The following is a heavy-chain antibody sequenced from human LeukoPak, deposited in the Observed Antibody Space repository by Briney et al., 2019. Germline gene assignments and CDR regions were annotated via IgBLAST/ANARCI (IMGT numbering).Heavy chain of an antibody. D-gene: IGHD1-26*01. CDR1: GFTFSDYY. CDR3: ARDGRWAVRAFAI. V-gene: IGHV3-11*04. Sequence: GGSLRLSCAASGFTFSDYYMSWIRQAPGKGLEWVSYISSSGSTIYYADSAKGRFTVSRDNAKNSLYLQMNSLRAEDTAVYYCARDGRWAVRAFAIWGQGTMVTVSS. J-gene: IGHJ3*02. CDR2: ISSSGSTI.